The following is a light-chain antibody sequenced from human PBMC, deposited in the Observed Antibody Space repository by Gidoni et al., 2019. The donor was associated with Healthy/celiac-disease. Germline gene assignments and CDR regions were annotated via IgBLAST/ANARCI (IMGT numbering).Light chain of an antibody. Sequence: QSVLTQPPSASGTPGQRVTISCSGSSSNIGSNTVNWYQQLPGTAPKLLIYSNNQRPSGVPDRFSGSKSGTPASLAISGLQSEAEADYYCAAWDDSLNGRVFGGGTKLTVL. CDR2: SNN. CDR3: AAWDDSLNGRV. CDR1: SSNIGSNT. V-gene: IGLV1-44*01. J-gene: IGLJ3*02.